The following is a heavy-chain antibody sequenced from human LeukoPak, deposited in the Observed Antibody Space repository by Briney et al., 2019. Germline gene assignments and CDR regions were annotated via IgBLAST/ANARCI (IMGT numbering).Heavy chain of an antibody. V-gene: IGHV4-39*01. J-gene: IGHJ5*02. Sequence: PSETLSLTCTVSGGSSSSSSYYWGWIRQPPGKGLEWIGSIYYSGSTYYNPSLKSRVTISVDTSKNQFSLKLSSVTAADTAVYYCARQDSSGYYYRGRWFDPWGQGTLATVSS. CDR1: GGSSSSSSYY. CDR3: ARQDSSGYYYRGRWFDP. CDR2: IYYSGST. D-gene: IGHD3-22*01.